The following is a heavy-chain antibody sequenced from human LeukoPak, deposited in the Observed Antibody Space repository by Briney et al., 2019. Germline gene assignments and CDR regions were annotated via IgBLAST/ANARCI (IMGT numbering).Heavy chain of an antibody. CDR2: ISDDGSNK. CDR3: AREGYYDFWSSAKGSYFDY. V-gene: IGHV3-30-3*01. J-gene: IGHJ4*02. CDR1: GFTFSSYA. Sequence: GGSLRHSCAASGFTFSSYAMHWVCQAPGKGLEWVAVISDDGSNKYYADSVKGRFTISRDNSKNTLYLQMNSLRAEDTAVYYCAREGYYDFWSSAKGSYFDYWGQGTLVTVSS. D-gene: IGHD3-3*01.